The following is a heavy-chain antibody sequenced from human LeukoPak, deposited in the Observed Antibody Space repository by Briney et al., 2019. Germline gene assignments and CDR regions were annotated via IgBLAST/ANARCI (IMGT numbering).Heavy chain of an antibody. CDR1: GYTFTSYA. V-gene: IGHV1-3*01. J-gene: IGHJ5*02. D-gene: IGHD2-2*01. Sequence: EASVKVSCKASGYTFTSYAMHWVRQAPGQRLEWMGWINVGNGNTKYSQKFQGRVTITRDTSASTAYMELSSLRSEDTAVYYCARDLDIVVVPTSNYAFDPWGQGTLVTVSS. CDR3: ARDLDIVVVPTSNYAFDP. CDR2: INVGNGNT.